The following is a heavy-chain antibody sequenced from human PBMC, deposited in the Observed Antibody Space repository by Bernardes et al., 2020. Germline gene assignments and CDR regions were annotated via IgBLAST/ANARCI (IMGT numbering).Heavy chain of an antibody. CDR1: GFTFSSYS. CDR2: ISSSSSTI. J-gene: IGHJ6*03. CDR3: ARDYREFRPLRSSRYSGSYSGAGRGKIYYYYMDV. D-gene: IGHD1-26*01. V-gene: IGHV3-48*01. Sequence: GGSLRLSCAASGFTFSSYSMNWVRQAPGKGLEWVSYISSSSSTIYYADSVKGRFTISRDNAKNSLYLQMNSLRAEDTAVYYCARDYREFRPLRSSRYSGSYSGAGRGKIYYYYMDVWGKGTTVTVSS.